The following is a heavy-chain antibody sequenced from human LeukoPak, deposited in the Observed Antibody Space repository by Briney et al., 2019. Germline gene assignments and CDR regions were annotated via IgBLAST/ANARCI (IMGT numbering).Heavy chain of an antibody. CDR1: GGSINSRSYF. D-gene: IGHD1-26*01. V-gene: IGHV4-39*07. Sequence: PSETLSLTCTVSGGSINSRSYFWGWIRQPPGKGLEWIGSIFYSGSTYYNPSLKSRVTISVDTSKNQFSLKLSSVTAADTAVYYCARDPRVGGTRGAFDIWGQGTMVTVSS. CDR2: IFYSGST. J-gene: IGHJ3*02. CDR3: ARDPRVGGTRGAFDI.